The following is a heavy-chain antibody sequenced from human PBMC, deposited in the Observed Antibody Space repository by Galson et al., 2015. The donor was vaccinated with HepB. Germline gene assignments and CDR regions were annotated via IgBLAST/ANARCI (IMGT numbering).Heavy chain of an antibody. J-gene: IGHJ5*02. D-gene: IGHD1-26*01. CDR2: ISPYNGDT. Sequence: SVKVSCKASGYTFSSYSITWVRQAPGQGLEWMGWISPYNGDTDFARKFQGRVTLTTDTFTNTAYLELRSLRSDDTAVYYCARGAHVGVLGGTQNNWFDPWGQGTLVTVSS. CDR1: GYTFSSYS. CDR3: ARGAHVGVLGGTQNNWFDP. V-gene: IGHV1-18*01.